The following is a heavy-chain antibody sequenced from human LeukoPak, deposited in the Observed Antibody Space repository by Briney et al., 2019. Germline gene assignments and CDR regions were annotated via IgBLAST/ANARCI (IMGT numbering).Heavy chain of an antibody. J-gene: IGHJ6*02. CDR3: ARGVVSSSSEGYYYYYGMDV. CDR2: IIPIFGTA. V-gene: IGHV1-69*01. D-gene: IGHD6-6*01. CDR1: GGTFSSYA. Sequence: SVRVSCKASGGTFSSYAISWVRQAPGQGLEWMGGIIPIFGTANYAQKFQGRVTITADESTSTAYMELSSLRSEDTAVYYCARGVVSSSSEGYYYYYGMDVWGQGTTVTVSS.